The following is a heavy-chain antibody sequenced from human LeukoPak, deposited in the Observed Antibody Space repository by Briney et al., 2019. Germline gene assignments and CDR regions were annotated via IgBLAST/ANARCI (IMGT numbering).Heavy chain of an antibody. CDR3: ATQGFNYYDSSGYPLHFDY. D-gene: IGHD3-22*01. V-gene: IGHV1-18*01. CDR1: GYTFTSYG. J-gene: IGHJ4*02. CDR2: ISAYNGNT. Sequence: ASVKVSCKASGYTFTSYGISWVRQAPGQGLEWMGWISAYNGNTNYAQKFQGRVTISRDTSASTAYMELSSLRSEDTAVYYCATQGFNYYDSSGYPLHFDYWGKGTLVTVSS.